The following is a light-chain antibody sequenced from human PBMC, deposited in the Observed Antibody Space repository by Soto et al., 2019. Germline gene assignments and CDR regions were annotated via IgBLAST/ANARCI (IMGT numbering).Light chain of an antibody. V-gene: IGLV1-44*01. J-gene: IGLJ2*01. CDR1: TSNIGSNY. Sequence: QSVLTQPPSASGTPGQRVTISCSGSTSNIGSNYVYWYQHLPGTAPKLLIYTDNQRPSGVPDRFSGSKSGTSASLAISGLQSEDEADYYCAVWDDSLNGVVFGGGTKVTVL. CDR2: TDN. CDR3: AVWDDSLNGVV.